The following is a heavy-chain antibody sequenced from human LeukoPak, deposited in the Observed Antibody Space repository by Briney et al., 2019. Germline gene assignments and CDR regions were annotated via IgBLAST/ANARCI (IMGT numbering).Heavy chain of an antibody. CDR3: ARGDSSSWYSNRFDP. V-gene: IGHV4-61*02. D-gene: IGHD6-13*01. CDR2: IYTSGGT. J-gene: IGHJ5*02. CDR1: GDSISSGSYY. Sequence: PSETLSLTCTVSGDSISSGSYYWTWIRQPAGKGLEWIGRIYTSGGTNYSPSRKSRVTISLDMSKNQFSLELSSVTAADTAVYYCARGDSSSWYSNRFDPWGQGTLVTVSS.